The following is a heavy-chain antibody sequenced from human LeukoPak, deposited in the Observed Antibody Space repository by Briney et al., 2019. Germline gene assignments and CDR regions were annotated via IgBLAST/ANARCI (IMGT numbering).Heavy chain of an antibody. CDR2: IYYSGST. CDR3: AREGYCSNGVCPTWLDP. D-gene: IGHD2-8*01. CDR1: GYSMSSYY. Sequence: PSETLSLACTASGYSMSSYYWSWIRQPPGKGLEWIWYIYYSGSTNYNPSLKSRVTISVDTSKNQFSLKLSSVTAADTAVYYCAREGYCSNGVCPTWLDPWGQGTLVTVSS. J-gene: IGHJ5*02. V-gene: IGHV4-59*01.